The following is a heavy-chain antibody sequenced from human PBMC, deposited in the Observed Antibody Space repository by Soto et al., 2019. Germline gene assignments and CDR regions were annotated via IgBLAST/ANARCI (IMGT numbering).Heavy chain of an antibody. V-gene: IGHV1-58*02. CDR3: AAVDYYGSGTHPENYYYYYGMDV. J-gene: IGHJ6*02. Sequence: GASVKVSCKASGFTFTSSAMQWVRQARGQRLEWIGWIVVGSGNTNYAQKFQERVTITRDMSTSTAYMELSSLRSEDTAVYYCAAVDYYGSGTHPENYYYYYGMDVWG. CDR2: IVVGSGNT. D-gene: IGHD3-10*01. CDR1: GFTFTSSA.